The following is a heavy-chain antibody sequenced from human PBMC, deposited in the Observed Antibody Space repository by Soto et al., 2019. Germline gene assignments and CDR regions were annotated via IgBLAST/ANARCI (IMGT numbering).Heavy chain of an antibody. J-gene: IGHJ5*01. CDR2: ISTSDTSM. D-gene: IGHD3-10*01. CDR1: GFTVSSNY. V-gene: IGHV3-21*01. CDR3: ARELSTMIRAYT. Sequence: PGGSLRLSCAASGFTVSSNYMSWFRQAPGKGLEWVSSISTSDTSMFYADSVKGRFTVSRDNVMNSVYLQMDSLRAEDTAIYYCARELSTMIRAYTWGQGTLVTVSS.